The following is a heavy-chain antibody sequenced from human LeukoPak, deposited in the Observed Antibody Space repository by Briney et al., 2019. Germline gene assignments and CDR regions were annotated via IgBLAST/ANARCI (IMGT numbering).Heavy chain of an antibody. CDR3: TKELHVAVAVADYYYFYMDV. CDR1: GFAFSSFP. J-gene: IGHJ6*03. CDR2: INGGGNTT. V-gene: IGHV3-23*01. Sequence: LGGSLRLSCAASGFAFSSFPMGWVRQSSGKRLEWLSTINGGGNTTFYAESLKGRFTISRDNSKNTLYLHMDSLRPDDTAIYYCTKELHVAVAVADYYYFYMDVWGRGTAVTVSS. D-gene: IGHD6-19*01.